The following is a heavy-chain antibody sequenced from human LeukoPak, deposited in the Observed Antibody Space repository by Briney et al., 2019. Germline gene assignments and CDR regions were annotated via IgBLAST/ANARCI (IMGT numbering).Heavy chain of an antibody. CDR3: ARADETGGDY. CDR1: GYTFTSYG. J-gene: IGHJ4*02. D-gene: IGHD2-15*01. V-gene: IGHV1-18*01. CDR2: ISAYNSNT. Sequence: GASVKVSCKASGYTFTSYGISWVRQAPGQGLEWMGWISAYNSNTNYAQKLQGRVTITADESTSTAYMELSSLRSEDTAVYYCARADETGGDYWGQGTLVTVSS.